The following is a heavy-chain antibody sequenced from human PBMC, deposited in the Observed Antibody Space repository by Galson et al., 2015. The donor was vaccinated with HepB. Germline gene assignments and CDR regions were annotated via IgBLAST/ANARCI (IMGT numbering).Heavy chain of an antibody. CDR2: IWYDGINK. Sequence: SLRLSCAASGFTFSSYAMNWVRQAPGKGLEWVAVIWYDGINKYYKDSVRGRFTVSRDNSKNTLFLQMNGLTSEDTAVYYCARQLLVGGGLDVWGQGTTVIFSS. D-gene: IGHD6-13*01. J-gene: IGHJ6*02. CDR1: GFTFSSYA. CDR3: ARQLLVGGGLDV. V-gene: IGHV3-33*01.